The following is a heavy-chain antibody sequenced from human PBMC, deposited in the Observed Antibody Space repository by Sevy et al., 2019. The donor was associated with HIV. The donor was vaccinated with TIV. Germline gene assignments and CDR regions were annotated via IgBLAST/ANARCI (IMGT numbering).Heavy chain of an antibody. D-gene: IGHD3-22*01. CDR2: ISSSSSTI. CDR1: GFTFSSYS. Sequence: GGSLRLSCAASGFTFSSYSMNWVRQAPGKGLEWVSYISSSSSTIYYADSVKGRFTISRDNAKNSLYLQMNSLRAEDTAVYYCAREFTYDSSGYYYVSPYYYYYYGMDVWGQGTTVTVSS. J-gene: IGHJ6*02. V-gene: IGHV3-48*01. CDR3: AREFTYDSSGYYYVSPYYYYYYGMDV.